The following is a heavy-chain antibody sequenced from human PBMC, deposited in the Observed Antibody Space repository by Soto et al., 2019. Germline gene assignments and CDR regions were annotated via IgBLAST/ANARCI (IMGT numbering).Heavy chain of an antibody. J-gene: IGHJ4*02. Sequence: QVQLVESGGGVVQPGRSLRLSCAASGFTFSSYGMHWVRQAPGKGLEWVAVISYDGSNKYYADSVKGRFTISRDNSKNTLYLQMNSLRAEDTAVYYCAKVGYCSGGSCYSHDYWGQGTLV. D-gene: IGHD2-15*01. V-gene: IGHV3-30*18. CDR3: AKVGYCSGGSCYSHDY. CDR1: GFTFSSYG. CDR2: ISYDGSNK.